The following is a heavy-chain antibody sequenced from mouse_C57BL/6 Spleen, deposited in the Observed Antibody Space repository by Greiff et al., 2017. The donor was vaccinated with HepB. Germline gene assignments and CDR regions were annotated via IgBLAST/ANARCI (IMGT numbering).Heavy chain of an antibody. V-gene: IGHV10-3*01. J-gene: IGHJ1*03. CDR2: IRSKSSNYAT. CDR3: VRDDYYGSSHWYFDV. CDR1: GFTFNTYA. D-gene: IGHD1-1*01. Sequence: EVQLQESGGGLVQPKGSLKLSCAASGFTFNTYAMHWVRQAPGKGLEWVARIRSKSSNYATYYADSVKDRFTISRDDSQSMLYLQMNNLKTEDTAMYYCVRDDYYGSSHWYFDVWGTGTTVTVSS.